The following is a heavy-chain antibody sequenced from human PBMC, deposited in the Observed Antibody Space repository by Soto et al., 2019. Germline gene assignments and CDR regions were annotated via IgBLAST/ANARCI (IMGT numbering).Heavy chain of an antibody. CDR1: GGSVSSGGYS. CDR2: IYHSGST. V-gene: IGHV4-30-2*01. D-gene: IGHD4-4*01. Sequence: SETLSLTCAVSGGSVSSGGYSWSWIRQPPGKGLEWIGYIYHSGSTYYNPSLKSRVTISVDRSKNQFSLKLSSVTAADTAVYYCASNYDHNLFDPWGQGTLVTVSS. J-gene: IGHJ5*02. CDR3: ASNYDHNLFDP.